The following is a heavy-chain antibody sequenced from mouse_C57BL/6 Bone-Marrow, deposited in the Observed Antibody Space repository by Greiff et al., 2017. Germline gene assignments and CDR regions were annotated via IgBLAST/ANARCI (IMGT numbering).Heavy chain of an antibody. J-gene: IGHJ4*01. CDR3: ARGYDYDYAKDY. Sequence: EVQLVESGPGLVKPGASVKISCTASGYSFTDYNMNWVKQSNGKRLEWMGVIRHNYGTSSYNQKLNGKGTLTVDQSYSTAYMQLNRRTSEDSAVYYCARGYDYDYAKDYEGQGTSVTVSS. D-gene: IGHD2-4*01. V-gene: IGHV1-39*01. CDR1: GYSFTDYN. CDR2: IRHNYGTS.